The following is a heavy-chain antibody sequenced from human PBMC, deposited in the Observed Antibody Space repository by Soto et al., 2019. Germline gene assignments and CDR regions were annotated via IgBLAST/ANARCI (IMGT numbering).Heavy chain of an antibody. CDR3: APGTYSSGYYFGY. CDR1: GFTFSSYA. CDR2: IGSGGGHR. J-gene: IGHJ4*02. Sequence: GGSLRLSCAASGFTFSSYAMSWVRQAPGKGLEWVSTIGSGGGHRYYADSVKGRFTISRDNSKNTLFLQMNSLRAEDTAVYYCAPGTYSSGYYFGYWGQGTLVTVSS. D-gene: IGHD3-22*01. V-gene: IGHV3-23*01.